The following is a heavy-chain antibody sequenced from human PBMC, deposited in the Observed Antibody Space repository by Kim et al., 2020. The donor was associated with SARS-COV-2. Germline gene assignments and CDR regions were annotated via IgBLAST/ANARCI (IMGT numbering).Heavy chain of an antibody. V-gene: IGHV3-7*01. CDR2: GSEK. J-gene: IGHJ4*02. Sequence: GSEKYYVDSVKGRFTISRDNAKNSLYRQMNSLRAEDTAVYYCARGAGIADWGQGTLVTVSS. D-gene: IGHD2-21*01. CDR3: ARGAGIAD.